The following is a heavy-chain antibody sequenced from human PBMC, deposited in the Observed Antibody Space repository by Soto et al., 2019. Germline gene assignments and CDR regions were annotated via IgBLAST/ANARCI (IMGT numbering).Heavy chain of an antibody. Sequence: ASVKVSCKVSGYTLTELSMHWVRQAPGKGLEWMGGFDPEDGETIYTQKFQGRVTMTEDTSTDTAYMELSSLRSEDTAVYYCAAILRYFDWLFQSTFDPWGQGTLVTVSS. CDR3: AAILRYFDWLFQSTFDP. D-gene: IGHD3-9*01. J-gene: IGHJ5*02. V-gene: IGHV1-24*01. CDR1: GYTLTELS. CDR2: FDPEDGET.